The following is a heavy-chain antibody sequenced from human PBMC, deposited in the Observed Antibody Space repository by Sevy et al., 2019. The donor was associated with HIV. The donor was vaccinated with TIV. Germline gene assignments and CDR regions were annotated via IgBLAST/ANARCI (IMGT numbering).Heavy chain of an antibody. J-gene: IGHJ4*02. Sequence: ASVKVSCKASRSTFVSNDINWLRQAPGQGLEWVGWMRPNSGEVGYAQKFQGRVTMTRNISITTAYMELGRLRFDDTDVYYCAQGYYFTYWGQGTVVTVSS. D-gene: IGHD3-22*01. V-gene: IGHV1-8*01. CDR1: RSTFVSND. CDR2: MRPNSGEV. CDR3: AQGYYFTY.